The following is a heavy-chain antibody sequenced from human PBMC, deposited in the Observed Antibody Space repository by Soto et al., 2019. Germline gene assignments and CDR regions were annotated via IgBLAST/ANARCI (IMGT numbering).Heavy chain of an antibody. CDR3: ASHTLTGVVH. CDR1: GGTFRTYT. V-gene: IGHV1-69*02. CDR2: IIPVTGVP. Sequence: QVQLVQSGAEVRKPGSSMKVSCKASGGTFRTYTFSWVRQAPGQGLEWMGRIIPVTGVPNYAQNFHDRFTISADESTSTAYIELRSVRSDDTAVYYCASHTLTGVVHWGQGTLVTVPS. J-gene: IGHJ4*02. D-gene: IGHD3-9*01.